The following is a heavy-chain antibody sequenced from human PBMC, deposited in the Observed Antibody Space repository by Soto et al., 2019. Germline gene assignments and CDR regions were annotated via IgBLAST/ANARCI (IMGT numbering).Heavy chain of an antibody. CDR2: ISGTGTTA. V-gene: IGHV3-23*01. D-gene: IGHD4-17*01. CDR1: GFTFSIYS. Sequence: EMQLLESGGGLVQPGGSLRLSCAASGFTFSIYSMTWVRQAPGKGLEWVSTISGTGTTAYYTDSVKGRFTISRDNSKNILYLQMNSLRAEDTAVYYCAKVRAKGDYLFDYWGQGTLGTVSS. J-gene: IGHJ4*02. CDR3: AKVRAKGDYLFDY.